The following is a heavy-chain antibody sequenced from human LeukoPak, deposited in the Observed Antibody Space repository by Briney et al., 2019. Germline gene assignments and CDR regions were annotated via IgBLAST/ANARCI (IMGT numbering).Heavy chain of an antibody. CDR3: ASVYSSGWYFDY. V-gene: IGHV1-8*03. J-gene: IGHJ4*02. Sequence: ASVKVSCKASGYTFTSYDINWVRQATGQGLEWMGWMNPNSGNTGYAQKFQGRVTITRNTSISTAYMELSSLRSDDTAVYYCASVYSSGWYFDYWGQGTLVTVSS. CDR2: MNPNSGNT. CDR1: GYTFTSYD. D-gene: IGHD6-19*01.